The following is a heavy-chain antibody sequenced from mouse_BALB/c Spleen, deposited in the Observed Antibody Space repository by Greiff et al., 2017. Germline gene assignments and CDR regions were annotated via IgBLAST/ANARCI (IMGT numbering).Heavy chain of an antibody. V-gene: IGHV1-20*02. Sequence: EVQLQQSGPELVKPGASVKISCKASGYSFTGYFMNWVMQSHGKSLEWIGRINPYNGDTFYNQKFKGKATLTVDKSSSTAHMELRSLASEDSAVYYCARGGYDGAYWGQGTLVTVSA. CDR3: ARGGYDGAY. CDR1: GYSFTGYF. CDR2: INPYNGDT. D-gene: IGHD2-2*01. J-gene: IGHJ3*01.